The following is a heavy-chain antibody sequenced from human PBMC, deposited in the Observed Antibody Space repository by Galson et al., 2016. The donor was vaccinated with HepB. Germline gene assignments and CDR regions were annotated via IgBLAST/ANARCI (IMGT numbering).Heavy chain of an antibody. Sequence: SLRLSCAASGFTFSSYSMNWVRQAPGKGLEWVSSISSSSSYIYYADSVKGQFTISRDNAKNSLYLQMSSLRAEDTAVYYCARGDIVGAIFDYWGQGTLVTVSS. CDR2: ISSSSSYI. V-gene: IGHV3-21*01. CDR3: ARGDIVGAIFDY. CDR1: GFTFSSYS. D-gene: IGHD1-26*01. J-gene: IGHJ4*02.